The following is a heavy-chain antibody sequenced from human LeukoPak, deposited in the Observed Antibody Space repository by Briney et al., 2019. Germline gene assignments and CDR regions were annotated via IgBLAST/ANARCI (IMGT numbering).Heavy chain of an antibody. Sequence: ASVKVSCKTSGYPFVAYYIHWVRQAPGQGLEWMARINPNGGVTKIAQKLQGRITMTRDTSISTAYMELSRLRSDDTAVYYCARVRGYYHDYWGQGTLVTVSS. V-gene: IGHV1-2*02. CDR3: ARVRGYYHDY. D-gene: IGHD3-22*01. J-gene: IGHJ4*02. CDR1: GYPFVAYY. CDR2: INPNGGVT.